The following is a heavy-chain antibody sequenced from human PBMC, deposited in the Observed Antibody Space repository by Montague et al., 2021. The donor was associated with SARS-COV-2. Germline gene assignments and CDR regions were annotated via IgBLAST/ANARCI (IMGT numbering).Heavy chain of an antibody. J-gene: IGHJ4*02. CDR2: IYHTGNT. CDR3: ASPKEGSGYYRPFDY. D-gene: IGHD3-22*01. V-gene: IGHV4-4*02. Sequence: SETLSLTCGVSGASVTSTNWWSWVRQPTGKGLEWIGEIYHTGNTNYSPSLKNRVSISLDKSKNQLPLLLNSVTAADTAVYYCASPKEGSGYYRPFDYWGQGILVTVSS. CDR1: GASVTSTNW.